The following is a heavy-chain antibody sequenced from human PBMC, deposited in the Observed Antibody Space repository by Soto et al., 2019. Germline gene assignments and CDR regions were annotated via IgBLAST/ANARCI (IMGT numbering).Heavy chain of an antibody. Sequence: RLSCAASGFTFSSYGMHWVRQAPGKGLEWVAVISYDGSNKYYADSVKGRFTISRDNSKNTLYLQMNSLRAEDTAVYYCAKEDYDILTGYQYWGQGTLVTVSS. CDR3: AKEDYDILTGYQY. V-gene: IGHV3-30*18. CDR1: GFTFSSYG. J-gene: IGHJ4*02. D-gene: IGHD3-9*01. CDR2: ISYDGSNK.